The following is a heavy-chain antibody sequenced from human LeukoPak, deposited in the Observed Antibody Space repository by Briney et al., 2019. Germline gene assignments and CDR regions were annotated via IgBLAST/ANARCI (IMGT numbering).Heavy chain of an antibody. D-gene: IGHD1-26*01. J-gene: IGHJ4*02. V-gene: IGHV3-23*01. CDR2: ISDSDGNT. CDR1: GFTFSSYA. Sequence: GGSLRLSCAASGFTFSSYAMSWVRQAPGKGLEWVSAISDSDGNTYYADSVKGRFTISRDNSKNTLYLQMNSLRAEDTAVYYCASALRIYYYFDYWGQGTLVTVSS. CDR3: ASALRIYYYFDY.